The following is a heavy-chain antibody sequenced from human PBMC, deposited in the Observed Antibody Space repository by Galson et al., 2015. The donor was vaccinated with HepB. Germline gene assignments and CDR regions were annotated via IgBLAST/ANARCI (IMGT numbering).Heavy chain of an antibody. CDR2: IRSKGYGGTT. D-gene: IGHD5-12*01. CDR1: GFTFSDYY. CDR3: TRNRKGGYGPFDY. Sequence: SLRLSCAAPGFTFSDYYMSWIRQAPGKGLEWVGSIRSKGYGGTTEYAASVKGRFTISRDDSKSIAYLRMNSLKIEDTAVYYCTRNRKGGYGPFDYWGQGTLVTVSS. J-gene: IGHJ4*02. V-gene: IGHV3-49*03.